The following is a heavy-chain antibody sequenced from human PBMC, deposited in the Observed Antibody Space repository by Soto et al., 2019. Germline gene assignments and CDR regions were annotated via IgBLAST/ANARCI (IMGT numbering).Heavy chain of an antibody. Sequence: QVQLQESGPGLVKPSMTLSLSCTVSGASMNSGDFYWSWIRQPPGKGLVWIGYIRNSGSTSYNPSLKSRVIMSVDTSKNHFILNVTSVTVADTAVYYCASGATWGQGTLVIVSS. V-gene: IGHV4-30-4*01. CDR3: ASGAT. J-gene: IGHJ5*02. D-gene: IGHD1-26*01. CDR1: GASMNSGDFY. CDR2: IRNSGST.